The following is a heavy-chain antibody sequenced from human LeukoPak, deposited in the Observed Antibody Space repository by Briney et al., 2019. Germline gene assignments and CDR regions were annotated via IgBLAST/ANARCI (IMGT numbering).Heavy chain of an antibody. V-gene: IGHV4-39*01. Sequence: PSETLSLTCTVSGGSISSRYYDWGWSRQPPGKGVEWSGRIYSSGSTYYNPFLKSRGTIVVDTSKNQFSLKLTSVTPADTAVYYCARHYGPWGQGTLVTVSS. CDR1: GGSISSRYYD. CDR3: ARHYGP. J-gene: IGHJ5*02. D-gene: IGHD4-17*01. CDR2: IYSSGST.